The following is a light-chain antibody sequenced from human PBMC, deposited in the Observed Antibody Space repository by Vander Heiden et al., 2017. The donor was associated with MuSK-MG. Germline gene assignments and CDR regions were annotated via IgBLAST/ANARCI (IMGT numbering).Light chain of an antibody. CDR1: QSISSY. CDR2: GAS. V-gene: IGKV1-39*01. J-gene: IGKJ2*01. CDR3: QQSYSTPVYT. Sequence: DIHMTQSPSSLSASVGDRVTITCRASQSISSYLNWYQQKPGKAPKLLIYGASSLQSGVTARFSGSGSGTDFTLTISSLQPEDFATYYCQQSYSTPVYTFGQGTKVEIK.